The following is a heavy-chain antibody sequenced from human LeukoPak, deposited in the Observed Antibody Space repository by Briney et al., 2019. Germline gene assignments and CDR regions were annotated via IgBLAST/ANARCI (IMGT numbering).Heavy chain of an antibody. D-gene: IGHD1-1*01. J-gene: IGHJ4*02. CDR2: IYYSGST. V-gene: IGHV4-39*07. CDR3: ARASHWNQLHYFDY. CDR1: GGSIRSIGYT. Sequence: SETLSLTCTVSGGSIRSIGYTWGWFRQPPGKGLEWIGSIYYSGSTYYNPSLKSRVTISVDKSKNQFSLKLSSVTAADTAVYYCARASHWNQLHYFDYWGQGTLVTVSS.